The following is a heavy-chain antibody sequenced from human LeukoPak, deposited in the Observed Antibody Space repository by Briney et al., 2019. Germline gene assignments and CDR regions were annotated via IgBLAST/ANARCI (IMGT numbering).Heavy chain of an antibody. Sequence: GASVKVSCKASGYTFTSYGISWVRQAPGQGLEWMGWISAYNGNTNYAQKLQGRVTMTTDTSTSTAYMELRSLRSDDTAAYYCARGPGGRSGYYPLEDYYYYYYMDLWGKGTTVTVSS. CDR3: ARGPGGRSGYYPLEDYYYYYYMDL. V-gene: IGHV1-18*01. CDR1: GYTFTSYG. D-gene: IGHD3-22*01. CDR2: ISAYNGNT. J-gene: IGHJ6*03.